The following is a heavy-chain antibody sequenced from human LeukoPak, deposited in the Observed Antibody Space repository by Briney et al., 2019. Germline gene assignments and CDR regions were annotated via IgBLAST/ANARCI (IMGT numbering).Heavy chain of an antibody. V-gene: IGHV3-7*01. J-gene: IGHJ4*01. CDR1: GFTFSSYW. Sequence: GGSLRLSCAASGFTFSSYWMSWVRQAPGKGLEWVANIKQDGSEKYYVDSVKGRFTISRDNSKNTLYLQMNSLRAEDTAVYYCAKDVEMATMAYWGHGTLVTVSS. D-gene: IGHD5-24*01. CDR2: IKQDGSEK. CDR3: AKDVEMATMAY.